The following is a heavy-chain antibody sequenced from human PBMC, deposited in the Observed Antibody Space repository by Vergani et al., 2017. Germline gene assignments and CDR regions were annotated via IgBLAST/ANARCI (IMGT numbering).Heavy chain of an antibody. J-gene: IGHJ3*01. CDR1: GGSLSGYY. V-gene: IGHV4-34*01. Sequence: QVQFQQWGPGLLKPSETLSLTCAVSGGSLSGYYWSWIRLAPGEGREWIGEINHSGTINYNPTLKSPFNVSIDTSRDHFSLKLRSVSAADTAVYFCAGRAEMWETLLRDDFDVWGQGTFVTVSP. CDR2: INHSGTI. CDR3: AGRAEMWETLLRDDFDV. D-gene: IGHD1-26*01.